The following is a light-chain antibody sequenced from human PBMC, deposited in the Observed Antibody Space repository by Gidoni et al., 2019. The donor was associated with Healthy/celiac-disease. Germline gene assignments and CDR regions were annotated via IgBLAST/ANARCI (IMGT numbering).Light chain of an antibody. V-gene: IGKV1-39*01. Sequence: DIQMTQSPSSLSASVGDRVTITCRASQSISSYLNWYQQKPGKAPKLLIYAASSLQSGVPSRFIGSGSGTDVTLTISSLQPADFATYYCQQSYSTPPYTFGQXTKLEIK. CDR3: QQSYSTPPYT. CDR2: AAS. J-gene: IGKJ2*01. CDR1: QSISSY.